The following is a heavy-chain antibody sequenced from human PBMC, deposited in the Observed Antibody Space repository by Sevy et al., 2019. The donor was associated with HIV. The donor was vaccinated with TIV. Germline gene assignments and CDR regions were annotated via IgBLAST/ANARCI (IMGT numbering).Heavy chain of an antibody. D-gene: IGHD2-2*01. CDR3: ARSPPVVVVPGAPSWFDP. CDR2: INESGIN. J-gene: IGHJ5*02. V-gene: IGHV4-34*01. Sequence: SETLSLTCAVHDGSFSGYYWNWIRQLPGKGLEWIGEINESGINYYNPSLESRVTISVDTSKKQFSLKLNSVTAVDSAVYFCARSPPVVVVPGAPSWFDPWGQGTLVTVSS. CDR1: DGSFSGYY.